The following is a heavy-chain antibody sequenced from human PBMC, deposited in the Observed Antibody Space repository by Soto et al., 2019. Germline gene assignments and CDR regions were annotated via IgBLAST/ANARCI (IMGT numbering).Heavy chain of an antibody. V-gene: IGHV3-9*01. CDR1: GFTFDDYA. D-gene: IGHD3-3*01. CDR2: ISWNSGSI. CDR3: AKEKGGITIFGVVTPNYYYYYMDV. Sequence: GGSLRLSCAASGFTFDDYAMHWVRQAPGKGLEWVSGISWNSGSIGYADSVKGRFTISRDNAKNSLYLQMNSLRAEDTALYYCAKEKGGITIFGVVTPNYYYYYMDVWGKGTTVTVSS. J-gene: IGHJ6*03.